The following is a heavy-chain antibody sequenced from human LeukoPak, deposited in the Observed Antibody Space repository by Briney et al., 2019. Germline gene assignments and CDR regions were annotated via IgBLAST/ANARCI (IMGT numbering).Heavy chain of an antibody. V-gene: IGHV4-30-2*01. J-gene: IGHJ1*01. Sequence: SETLSLTCAVSGGSISSGGYSWSWIRQPPGKGLEWIGYIYHSGSTYYNPPLKSRVTISADTSKNQFSLMLHSVTAADAAIYYCASYLDSSGYLQYFQPWGQGTLVTVSS. CDR3: ASYLDSSGYLQYFQP. CDR1: GGSISSGGYS. CDR2: IYHSGST. D-gene: IGHD3-22*01.